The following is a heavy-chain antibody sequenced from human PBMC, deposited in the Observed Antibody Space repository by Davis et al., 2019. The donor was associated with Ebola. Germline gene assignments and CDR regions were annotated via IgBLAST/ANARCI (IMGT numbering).Heavy chain of an antibody. CDR3: ARDPGQARPLDY. Sequence: ASVKVSCKASGYTFTAYGISWVRQAPGQGLEWMGWIGGYDGNTNSAQKFEGRVTMTTDTSTTTAYMELRSLRSDDTAVYYCARDPGQARPLDYWGQGTLVTVSS. J-gene: IGHJ4*02. CDR2: IGGYDGNT. V-gene: IGHV1-18*01. CDR1: GYTFTAYG.